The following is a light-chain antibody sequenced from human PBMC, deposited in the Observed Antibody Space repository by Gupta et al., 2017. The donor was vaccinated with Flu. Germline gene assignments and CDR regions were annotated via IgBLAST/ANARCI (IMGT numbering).Light chain of an antibody. J-gene: IGLJ3*02. V-gene: IGLV1-44*01. Sequence: SVLPQPPSASGPPGQRVTIPCSGSSPNIGSNTVNWYQQLPGTAPNLLIYSNNQRPSGAPEPFFGSKSGTSASLAISGLQSEEEADYYCEAWDDSLNGLWVFGGGTKLTVL. CDR2: SNN. CDR3: EAWDDSLNGLWV. CDR1: SPNIGSNT.